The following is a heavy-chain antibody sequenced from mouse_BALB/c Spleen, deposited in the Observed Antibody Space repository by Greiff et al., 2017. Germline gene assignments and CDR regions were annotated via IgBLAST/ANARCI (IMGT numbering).Heavy chain of an antibody. D-gene: IGHD1-2*01. CDR1: GYSITSDYA. V-gene: IGHV3-2*02. Sequence: VKLVESGPGLVKPSQSLSLTCTVTGYSITSDYAWNWIRQFPGNKLEWMGYISYSGSTSYNPSLKSRISITRDTSKNQFFLQLNSVTTEDTATYYCARGATASFAYWGQGTLVTVSA. J-gene: IGHJ3*01. CDR3: ARGATASFAY. CDR2: ISYSGST.